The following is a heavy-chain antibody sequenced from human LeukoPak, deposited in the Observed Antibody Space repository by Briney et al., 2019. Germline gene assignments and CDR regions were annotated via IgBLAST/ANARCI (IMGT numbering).Heavy chain of an antibody. Sequence: ASVKVSCKASGYTFTSYGISWVRQAPGQGLEWMGWISAYNGNTNYAQKPQGRVTMTTDTSTSTAYMELRSLRSDDTAVYYCARDGGDIVVVPAAASDYWGQGTLVTVSS. CDR2: ISAYNGNT. CDR3: ARDGGDIVVVPAAASDY. D-gene: IGHD2-2*01. CDR1: GYTFTSYG. J-gene: IGHJ4*02. V-gene: IGHV1-18*01.